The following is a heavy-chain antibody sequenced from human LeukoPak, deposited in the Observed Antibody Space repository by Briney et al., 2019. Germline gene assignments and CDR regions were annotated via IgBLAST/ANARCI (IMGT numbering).Heavy chain of an antibody. J-gene: IGHJ6*02. CDR3: ARGRYYYGSGSFLGYGMDV. D-gene: IGHD3-10*01. CDR1: GGSFSGYY. CDR2: INHSGST. Sequence: PSETLSLTCAVYGGSFSGYYWSWIRQPPGKGLEWIGEINHSGSTNYNPSLKSRVTISVDTSKNQFSLKLSSVAAADTAVHYCARGRYYYGSGSFLGYGMDVWGQGTTVTVSS. V-gene: IGHV4-34*01.